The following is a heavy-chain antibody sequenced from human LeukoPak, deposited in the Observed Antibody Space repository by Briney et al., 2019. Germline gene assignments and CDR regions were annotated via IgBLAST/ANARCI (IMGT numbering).Heavy chain of an antibody. Sequence: GGSLRLSCAASGFTLSRDWMSWVRQAPGKGLERVANIKQDGREKYYVDSVRGRFTISRDTAENSLHLQMNCLRAEDTAVFYCARGGSYALDAFDFWGQGTVVTVSS. J-gene: IGHJ3*01. D-gene: IGHD3-16*01. CDR2: IKQDGREK. CDR3: ARGGSYALDAFDF. V-gene: IGHV3-7*05. CDR1: GFTLSRDW.